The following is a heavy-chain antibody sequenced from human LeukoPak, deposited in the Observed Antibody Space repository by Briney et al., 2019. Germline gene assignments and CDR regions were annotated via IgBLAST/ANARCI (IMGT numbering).Heavy chain of an antibody. V-gene: IGHV4-34*01. CDR2: INHSGST. Sequence: SETLSLTCAVYGGSFSGYYWSRIRQPPGKGLEWIGEINHSGSTNYNPSLKSRVTISVDTSKNQFSLKLSSVTAADTAVYYCARRPTITVTTGYFDLWGRGTLVTVSS. CDR3: ARRPTITVTTGYFDL. J-gene: IGHJ2*01. CDR1: GGSFSGYY. D-gene: IGHD4-17*01.